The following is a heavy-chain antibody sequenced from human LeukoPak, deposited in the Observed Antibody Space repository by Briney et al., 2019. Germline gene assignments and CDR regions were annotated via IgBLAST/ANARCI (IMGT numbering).Heavy chain of an antibody. Sequence: GASVKVSCKASGYTFTDDYIHWVRQAPGQGLEWMGWINVNSGGTNYAQKFYARVTMTRDTSISTAYMELSRLRSDDTAVYYCARRSGWTPWWDYWGQGTLVTVSS. V-gene: IGHV1-2*02. D-gene: IGHD6-19*01. CDR1: GYTFTDDY. CDR2: INVNSGGT. J-gene: IGHJ4*02. CDR3: ARRSGWTPWWDY.